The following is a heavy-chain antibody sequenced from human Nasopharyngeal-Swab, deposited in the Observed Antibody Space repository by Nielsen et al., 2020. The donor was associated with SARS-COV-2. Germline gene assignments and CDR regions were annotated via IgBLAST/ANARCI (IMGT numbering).Heavy chain of an antibody. V-gene: IGHV1-18*01. Sequence: RQAPGQGLEWMGWISAYSGNTNYVQKLQGRVTMTTDTSTSTAYMELRSLRSDDTAVYYCARDRSPYGSGSYLWFDPWGQGTLVTVSS. CDR2: ISAYSGNT. CDR3: ARDRSPYGSGSYLWFDP. J-gene: IGHJ5*02. D-gene: IGHD3-10*01.